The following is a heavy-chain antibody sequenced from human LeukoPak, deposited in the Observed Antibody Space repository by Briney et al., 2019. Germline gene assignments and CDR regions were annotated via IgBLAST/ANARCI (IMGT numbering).Heavy chain of an antibody. J-gene: IGHJ4*02. CDR3: AKGGWEELGYCSSTSCFPFDY. D-gene: IGHD2-2*03. V-gene: IGHV3-30*18. CDR2: ISYDGSNK. Sequence: GGSLRLSCAASGFTFSSYGMHWVRQAPGKGLEWVAVISYDGSNKYYADSVKGRFTISRDNSKNTLYLQMNSLRAEDTAVYYYAKGGWEELGYCSSTSCFPFDYWGQGTLVTVSS. CDR1: GFTFSSYG.